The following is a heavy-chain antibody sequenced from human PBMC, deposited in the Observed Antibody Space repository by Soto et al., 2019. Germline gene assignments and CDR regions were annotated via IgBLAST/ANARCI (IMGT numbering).Heavy chain of an antibody. Sequence: GGSLRLSCSASGFTFSSYAMHWVRQAPGKGLEYVSAISSNGGSTYYADSVKGRFTISRDNSKNTLYLQMSSLRAEDTAVYYCVKVRYNWNDYHAFDIWGQGTMVTVSS. V-gene: IGHV3-64D*08. D-gene: IGHD1-20*01. CDR3: VKVRYNWNDYHAFDI. J-gene: IGHJ3*02. CDR2: ISSNGGST. CDR1: GFTFSSYA.